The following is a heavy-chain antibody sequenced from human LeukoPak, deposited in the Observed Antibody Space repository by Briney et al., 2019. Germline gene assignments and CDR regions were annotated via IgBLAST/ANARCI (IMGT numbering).Heavy chain of an antibody. J-gene: IGHJ4*02. CDR2: IYSGGST. D-gene: IGHD6-19*01. CDR1: GFTVSSNY. V-gene: IGHV3-53*01. Sequence: HLGGSLRLSCAASGFTVSSNYMSWVRQAPGKGLEWVSVIYSGGSTYYADSVKGRFTISRDNSKNTLYLQMNSLRAEDTAVYYCARDRRYSSGWFPFDYWGQGTLVTVSS. CDR3: ARDRRYSSGWFPFDY.